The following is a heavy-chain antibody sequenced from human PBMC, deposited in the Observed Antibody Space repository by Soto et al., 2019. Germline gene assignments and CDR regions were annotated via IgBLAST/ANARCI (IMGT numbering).Heavy chain of an antibody. D-gene: IGHD3-16*01. J-gene: IGHJ4*02. CDR3: ARDGDVNTGFGKDY. CDR1: IDLKNSA. Sequence: GGSLRLSCAANIDLKNSAMSWVRQAPGKGLEWVAFIWHDGGNKFYAESVKGRFTISRDNSKNTLYLQMTSLSAEDTAMYYCARDGDVNTGFGKDYWGQGTLVTVSS. V-gene: IGHV3-33*08. CDR2: IWHDGGNK.